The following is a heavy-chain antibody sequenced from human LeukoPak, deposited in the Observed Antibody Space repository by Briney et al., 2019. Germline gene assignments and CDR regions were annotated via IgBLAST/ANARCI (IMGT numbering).Heavy chain of an antibody. CDR1: GYTLTELS. V-gene: IGHV1-24*01. Sequence: ASVKVSCKVSGYTLTELSMHWVRQAPGKGLEWMGGFAPEDGETIYAQKFQGRVTMTEDTSTDTAYMELSSLRSEDTAVYYCATYLLAAAGDADYWGQGTLVTVSS. CDR3: ATYLLAAAGDADY. CDR2: FAPEDGET. J-gene: IGHJ4*02. D-gene: IGHD6-13*01.